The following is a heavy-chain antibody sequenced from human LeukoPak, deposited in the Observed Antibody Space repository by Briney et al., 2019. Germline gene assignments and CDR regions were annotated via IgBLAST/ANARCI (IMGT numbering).Heavy chain of an antibody. CDR2: IYYSGDN. CDR1: GASSYS. CDR3: ARQVTVAGYDY. V-gene: IGHV4-39*01. Sequence: PSETLSLTCTVSGASSYSWGWIPHPPGKGLGGIGSIYYSGDNYYNPSLKSRVTISVDTSKNQFSLKLSSVTAADTAVYYCARQVTVAGYDYWGQGTLVTVSS. D-gene: IGHD6-19*01. J-gene: IGHJ4*02.